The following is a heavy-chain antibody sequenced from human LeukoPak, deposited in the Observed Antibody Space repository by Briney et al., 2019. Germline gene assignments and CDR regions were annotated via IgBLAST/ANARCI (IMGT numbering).Heavy chain of an antibody. V-gene: IGHV1-18*01. Sequence: GASVMLSCKASGYTFTSYGISWVRQAPGQGLEWMGWISAYNGNTNFAQKLQGRITMTTDTSTSTAYMELRSLRSDDTAVYYCARCPDYYYYYMDVWGKGTTVTISS. CDR1: GYTFTSYG. CDR2: ISAYNGNT. CDR3: ARCPDYYYYYMDV. J-gene: IGHJ6*03.